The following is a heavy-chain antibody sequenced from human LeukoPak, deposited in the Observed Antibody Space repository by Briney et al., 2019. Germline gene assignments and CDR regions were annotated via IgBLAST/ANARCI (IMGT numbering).Heavy chain of an antibody. D-gene: IGHD3-10*01. CDR1: GYTLTELS. CDR2: IDPNSGGT. Sequence: ASVKVSCKVSGYTLTELSMHWVRQAPGKGLEWMGWIDPNSGGTNSPQKFQDRVTMTRDTSISTAYMELSRLRSDDTAVYYCASFEVGAWGQGTLVAVSS. CDR3: ASFEVGA. J-gene: IGHJ5*02. V-gene: IGHV1-2*02.